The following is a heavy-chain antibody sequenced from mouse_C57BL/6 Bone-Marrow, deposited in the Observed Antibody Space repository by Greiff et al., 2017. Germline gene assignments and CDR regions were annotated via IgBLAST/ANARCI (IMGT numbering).Heavy chain of an antibody. D-gene: IGHD1-1*01. Sequence: EVKLVESGGGLVKPGGSLKLSCAASGFTFSSYAMSWVRQTPEKRLEWVATISDGGSYTYYPDNVKGRFTISRDNAKNNLYLQMSHLKSEDTAMXYCARDVVSREYFDYWGQGTTLTVSS. CDR1: GFTFSSYA. CDR3: ARDVVSREYFDY. V-gene: IGHV5-4*01. CDR2: ISDGGSYT. J-gene: IGHJ2*01.